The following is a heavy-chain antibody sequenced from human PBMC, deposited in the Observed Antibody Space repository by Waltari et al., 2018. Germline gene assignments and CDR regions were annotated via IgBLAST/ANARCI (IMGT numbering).Heavy chain of an antibody. CDR3: AKVRGSFSDAFDI. V-gene: IGHV3-30*18. Sequence: QVQLVESGGGVVQPGRSLRLSCAASGFTFSSYGMHWVRQAPGKGLEWVAVIWYDGSNKYYADSVKGRFTISRDNSKNTLYLQMNSLRAEDTAMYYCAKVRGSFSDAFDIWGQGTMVTVSS. CDR2: IWYDGSNK. CDR1: GFTFSSYG. J-gene: IGHJ3*02. D-gene: IGHD3-10*01.